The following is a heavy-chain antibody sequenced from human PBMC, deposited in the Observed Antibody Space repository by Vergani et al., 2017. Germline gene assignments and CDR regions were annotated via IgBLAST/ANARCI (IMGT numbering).Heavy chain of an antibody. CDR1: GFSFPGYA. Sequence: EVQLLESGGGLVQPGGSLRLSCEASGFSFPGYAMSWVRQAPGKGLEWVSSVSGSSATPYYADSVKGRFIISRDNSKNTLHLQMNSLRADDTAVYYCARDWGYWGQGTLVTVSS. CDR2: VSGSSATP. V-gene: IGHV3-23*01. J-gene: IGHJ4*02. D-gene: IGHD3-16*01. CDR3: ARDWGY.